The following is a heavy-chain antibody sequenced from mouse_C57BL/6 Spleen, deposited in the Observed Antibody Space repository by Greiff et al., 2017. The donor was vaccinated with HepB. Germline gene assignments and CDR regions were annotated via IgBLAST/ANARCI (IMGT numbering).Heavy chain of an antibody. J-gene: IGHJ3*01. V-gene: IGHV1-22*01. CDR2: INPNNGGT. Sequence: VQLQQSGPELVKPGASVKMSCKASGYSFTDYNMHWVKQSHGKSLEWIGYINPNNGGTSYNQKFKGKATLTVNKSSSTAYMELRTLTSEDSAVYYCARLNGYWFAYWGEETLVTVSA. CDR1: GYSFTDYN. CDR3: ARLNGYWFAY. D-gene: IGHD1-1*01.